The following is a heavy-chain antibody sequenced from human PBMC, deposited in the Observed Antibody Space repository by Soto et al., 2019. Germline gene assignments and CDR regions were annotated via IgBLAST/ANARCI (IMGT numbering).Heavy chain of an antibody. V-gene: IGHV1-18*01. J-gene: IGHJ5*02. Sequence: ASVKVSCKASGFTLSIFAITWVRQAPGQGLEWMGWISAYNGNTDYAHNFHDRVTMTTDTSTSTAYMELRSLTSDDTAVYYCARDQIMYPSHYAGNSFDPWAREPWSPSPQ. D-gene: IGHD1-7*01. CDR1: GFTLSIFA. CDR3: ARDQIMYPSHYAGNSFDP. CDR2: ISAYNGNT.